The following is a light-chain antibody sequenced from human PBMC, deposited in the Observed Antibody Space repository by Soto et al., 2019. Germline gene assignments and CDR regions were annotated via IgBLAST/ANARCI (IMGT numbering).Light chain of an antibody. Sequence: EIVLTQSPGTLSLSPGERATLSCRASQSVSSSYLAWYQQKPGQAPRLLIYGASSRATGIPDRFSGSGSGTDFTLTISRLEPEDLEVYYCQQYGSFRITFGQGTRLEI. CDR1: QSVSSSY. CDR3: QQYGSFRIT. V-gene: IGKV3-20*01. J-gene: IGKJ5*01. CDR2: GAS.